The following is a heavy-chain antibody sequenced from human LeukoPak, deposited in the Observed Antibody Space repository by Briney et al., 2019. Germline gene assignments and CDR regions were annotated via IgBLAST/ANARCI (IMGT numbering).Heavy chain of an antibody. V-gene: IGHV3-23*01. CDR2: ISGSGGST. Sequence: GGSLRLSCAASGFTFSSYAMSWVRQAPGKGLEWVSVISGSGGSTYYADSVKGRFTISRDNSKNTLYLQMNSLRAEDTAVYYCAKMSSGYAKQTYSDYWGQGSLVTVSS. J-gene: IGHJ4*02. CDR3: AKMSSGYAKQTYSDY. CDR1: GFTFSSYA. D-gene: IGHD5-12*01.